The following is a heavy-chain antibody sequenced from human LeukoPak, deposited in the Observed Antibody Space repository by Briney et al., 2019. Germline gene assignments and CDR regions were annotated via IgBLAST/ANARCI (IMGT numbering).Heavy chain of an antibody. J-gene: IGHJ3*02. CDR1: GGSISSTTYS. Sequence: SETLSLTCTVSGGSISSTTYSWGWIRQPRRKGLEWIVSIYYSGSTYYNPSLKSRVTISVDTSKNQFSLKLSSVTAADTAVYYCARHKYSSGWPPEGAFDIWGQGTMVTVSS. V-gene: IGHV4-39*01. CDR2: IYYSGST. CDR3: ARHKYSSGWPPEGAFDI. D-gene: IGHD6-19*01.